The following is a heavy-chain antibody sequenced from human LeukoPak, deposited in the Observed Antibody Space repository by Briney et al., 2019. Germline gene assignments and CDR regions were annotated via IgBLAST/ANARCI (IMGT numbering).Heavy chain of an antibody. CDR1: GGTFSSYS. V-gene: IGHV1-69*06. CDR2: IIPMSGTI. J-gene: IGHJ4*02. Sequence: SVKVSCKTSGGTFSSYSISWVRQAPGQGLELMGGIIPMSGTIKYAKQFQGRVTMTADRSTSTAYMALSSLRSEDTAVYYCARGYSGYDSHDYWGQGTLVTVSS. D-gene: IGHD5-12*01. CDR3: ARGYSGYDSHDY.